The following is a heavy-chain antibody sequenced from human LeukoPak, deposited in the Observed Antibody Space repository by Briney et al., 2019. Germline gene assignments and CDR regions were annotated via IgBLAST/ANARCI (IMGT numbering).Heavy chain of an antibody. Sequence: ASVKVSCKASGYTFIDYYMHWVRQAPGQGLEWMGWINPNNGGTNYAQKFQGRVTMTRDTSISTVYMELSRLTSDDTAVYYCARGGDGFDIWGQGTMVTVPS. J-gene: IGHJ3*02. CDR1: GYTFIDYY. V-gene: IGHV1-2*02. CDR3: ARGGDGFDI. CDR2: INPNNGGT.